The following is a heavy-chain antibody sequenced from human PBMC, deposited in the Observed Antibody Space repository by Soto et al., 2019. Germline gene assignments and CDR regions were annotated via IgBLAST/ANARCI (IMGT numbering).Heavy chain of an antibody. J-gene: IGHJ4*02. CDR3: ARSLGRGWTPY. V-gene: IGHV1-69*06. D-gene: IGHD6-19*01. CDR1: GGTFSSYT. Sequence: QVHLVQSEAEVKKPGSSVKVSCKASGGTFSSYTVSWVRQAPGQGLEWVGGIIPVFNTTYHAQKFQGRVTILADKSTSTAYMELSNLRSEDTAVYYCARSLGRGWTPYWGQGTLVTVSS. CDR2: IIPVFNTT.